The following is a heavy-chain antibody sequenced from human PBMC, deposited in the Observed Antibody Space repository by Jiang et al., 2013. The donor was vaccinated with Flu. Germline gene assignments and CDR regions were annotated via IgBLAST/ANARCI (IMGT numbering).Heavy chain of an antibody. V-gene: IGHV3-66*01. CDR3: ARGVRFLEWLYHGVDP. CDR1: GFTVSSNY. D-gene: IGHD3-3*01. CDR2: IYSGGST. Sequence: GLVQPGGSLRLSCAASGFTVSSNYMSWVRQAPGKGLEWVSVIYSGGSTYYADSVKGRFTISRDNSKNTLYLQMNSLRAEDTAVYYCARGVRFLEWLYHGVDPWGQGTLVTVSS. J-gene: IGHJ5*02.